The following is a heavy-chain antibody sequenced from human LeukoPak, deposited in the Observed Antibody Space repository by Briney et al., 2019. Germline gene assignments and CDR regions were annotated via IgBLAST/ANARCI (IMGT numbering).Heavy chain of an antibody. CDR1: GFTFSSYA. CDR3: ARLPLYDFWSGYSGGNDY. CDR2: ISYDGSNK. Sequence: PGRSLRLSCAASGFTFSSYAMHWVRQAPGKGLEWVAVISYDGSNKYYADSVKGRFTISRDNSKNTLYLQMNSLRAEDTAVYYCARLPLYDFWSGYSGGNDYWGQGTLVTVSS. J-gene: IGHJ4*02. V-gene: IGHV3-30*01. D-gene: IGHD3-3*01.